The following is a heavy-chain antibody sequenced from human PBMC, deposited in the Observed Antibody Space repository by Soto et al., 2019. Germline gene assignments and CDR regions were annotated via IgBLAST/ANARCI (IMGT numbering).Heavy chain of an antibody. J-gene: IGHJ4*02. CDR1: GFTFRSYW. Sequence: EVQLVESGGGLVQPGGSLRLSCAASGFTFRSYWMHWVRQAPGKGLVWVSRINSDGSSTSYADSVKGRFTISRDNAKNTLYLQMNSLRAEDTAVYYCARDSDPVIAAAGNFDYWGQGTRGTVSS. CDR2: INSDGSST. V-gene: IGHV3-74*01. D-gene: IGHD6-13*01. CDR3: ARDSDPVIAAAGNFDY.